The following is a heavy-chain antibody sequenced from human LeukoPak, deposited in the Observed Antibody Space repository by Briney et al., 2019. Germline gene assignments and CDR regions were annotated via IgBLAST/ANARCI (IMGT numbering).Heavy chain of an antibody. Sequence: SVKVSCKASGGTFSSYAISWVRQAPGQGLGWMGGIIPIFGTANYAQKFQGRVTITADESTSTAYMELSSLRSEDTAVYYCARAREGIVPAAIQPFDYWGQGTLVTVSS. CDR2: IIPIFGTA. D-gene: IGHD2-2*02. CDR1: GGTFSSYA. J-gene: IGHJ4*02. V-gene: IGHV1-69*13. CDR3: ARAREGIVPAAIQPFDY.